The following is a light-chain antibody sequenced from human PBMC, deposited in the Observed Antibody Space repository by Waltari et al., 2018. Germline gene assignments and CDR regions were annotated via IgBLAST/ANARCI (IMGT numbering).Light chain of an antibody. Sequence: DFQMTQSPSSLSASVGDGVTTTCRASQRIINYLTWYQQKPGKAPKVLIHAASSLQSGVPSRFSGSGSGTDFTLTISSLQPEDFATYYCQQSYSPPFTFGQGTRLEIK. V-gene: IGKV1-39*01. CDR2: AAS. J-gene: IGKJ5*01. CDR3: QQSYSPPFT. CDR1: QRIINY.